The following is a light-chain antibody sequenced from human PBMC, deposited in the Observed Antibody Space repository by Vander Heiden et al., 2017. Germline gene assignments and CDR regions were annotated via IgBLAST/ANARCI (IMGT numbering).Light chain of an antibody. V-gene: IGLV1-44*01. Sequence: QSVLTQAPSVSGPPGQTVTISCTGDTSNIGSHSVPWSQVLPGMAPKRFLDNNWQRPPGVPDRVACSKSGSYATPAINGLQSEDEADDDCAKWDASLNGGGFGGGTKLTVL. CDR3: AKWDASLNGGG. J-gene: IGLJ3*02. CDR1: TSNIGSHS. CDR2: NNW.